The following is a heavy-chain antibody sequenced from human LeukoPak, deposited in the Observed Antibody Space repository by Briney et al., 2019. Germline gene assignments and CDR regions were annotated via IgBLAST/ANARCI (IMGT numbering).Heavy chain of an antibody. J-gene: IGHJ3*02. CDR3: ARDGSSGSSAFDI. CDR2: ISSSSSYI. D-gene: IGHD3-22*01. V-gene: IGHV3-21*01. CDR1: GFTFSSYW. Sequence: GGSLRLSCAASGFTFSSYWMSWVRQAPGKGLEWVSSISSSSSYIYYADSVKGRFTISRDNAKNSLYLQMNSLRAEDTAVYYCARDGSSGSSAFDIWGQGTMVTVSS.